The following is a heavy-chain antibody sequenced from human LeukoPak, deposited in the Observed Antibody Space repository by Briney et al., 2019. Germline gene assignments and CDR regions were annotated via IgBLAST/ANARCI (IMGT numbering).Heavy chain of an antibody. V-gene: IGHV1-24*01. CDR1: GYTFTSYY. Sequence: GASVKVSCKASGYTFTSYYMHWVRQAPGKGLEWMGGFDPEDGETIYAQKFQGRVTMTEDTSTDTAYMELSSLRSEDTAVYYCATLHGHEGGGNWFDPWGQGTLVTVSS. CDR3: ATLHGHEGGGNWFDP. J-gene: IGHJ5*02. D-gene: IGHD3-16*01. CDR2: FDPEDGET.